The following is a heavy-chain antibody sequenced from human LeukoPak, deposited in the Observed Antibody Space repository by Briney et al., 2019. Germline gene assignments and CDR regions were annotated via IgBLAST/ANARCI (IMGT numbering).Heavy chain of an antibody. CDR1: GFTVSSDY. CDR3: AREPWGAKGAAWGMDV. Sequence: GGSLRLSCAASGFTVSSDYMNWVRQAPGKGLEWVSVIQSGGTTYYADSVKGRFTISRDISKNTLYLQMDSLRAEDTAVYYCAREPWGAKGAAWGMDVWGQGTTVTVSS. V-gene: IGHV3-53*01. J-gene: IGHJ6*02. CDR2: IQSGGTT. D-gene: IGHD1-26*01.